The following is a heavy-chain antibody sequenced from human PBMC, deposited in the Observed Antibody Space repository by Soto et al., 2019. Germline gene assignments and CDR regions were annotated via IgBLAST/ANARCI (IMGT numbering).Heavy chain of an antibody. J-gene: IGHJ4*02. V-gene: IGHV1-69*02. D-gene: IGHD6-13*01. Sequence: QVQLVQSGAEVKKPGSSVKVSCKASGGTFSSYTLSWVRQAPGQGLEWMGRIIPILGIANYAQKFQGRVTITAAKSTSTRYMELSSLRSEDTAVYYCATALGHSSSWQADYWCQGTLVTVSP. CDR3: ATALGHSSSWQADY. CDR1: GGTFSSYT. CDR2: IIPILGIA.